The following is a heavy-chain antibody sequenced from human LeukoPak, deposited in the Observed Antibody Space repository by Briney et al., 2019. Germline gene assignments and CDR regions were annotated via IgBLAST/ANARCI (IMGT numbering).Heavy chain of an antibody. CDR3: AKCARVDWLPIDY. Sequence: GGSLRLSCAASRFTFSNYATSWVRQAPGKGLEWVSGISGSGGSTYYADSVKGRFTISRDNSKNTLYLQMNSLRAEDTAVYYCAKCARVDWLPIDYWGQGTLVTVSS. CDR1: RFTFSNYA. D-gene: IGHD3-9*01. V-gene: IGHV3-23*01. J-gene: IGHJ4*02. CDR2: ISGSGGST.